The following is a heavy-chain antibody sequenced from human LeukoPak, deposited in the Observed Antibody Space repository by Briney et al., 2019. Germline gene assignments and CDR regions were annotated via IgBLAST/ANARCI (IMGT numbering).Heavy chain of an antibody. CDR1: GLTFSSYW. CDR2: IKQDGSEK. CDR3: ARDLRGSY. V-gene: IGHV3-7*01. D-gene: IGHD5-12*01. J-gene: IGHJ4*02. Sequence: QSGGSLRLSCAASGLTFSSYWMSWVRQAPGKGLEWVANIKQDGSEKYYVDSVKGRFTISRDNAKNSLYLQMNSLRAEDTAVYYCARDLRGSYWGQGTLVTVSS.